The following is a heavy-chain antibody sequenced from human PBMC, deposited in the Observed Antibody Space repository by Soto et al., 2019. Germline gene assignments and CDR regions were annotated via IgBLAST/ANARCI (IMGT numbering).Heavy chain of an antibody. CDR1: GGSMTNYY. D-gene: IGHD6-19*01. CDR2: TYYTGTT. Sequence: PSETLSLTCTVFGGSMTNYYWSWIRQPPGKGLEWIGYTYYTGTTNYNPSLNSRVTISVDTSKSQFSLHLSSVTAADTAVYHCARGGWSHDFWGRGTLVTVSS. V-gene: IGHV4-59*01. J-gene: IGHJ4*02. CDR3: ARGGWSHDF.